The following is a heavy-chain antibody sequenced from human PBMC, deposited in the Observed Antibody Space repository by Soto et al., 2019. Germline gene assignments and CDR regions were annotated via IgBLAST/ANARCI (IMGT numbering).Heavy chain of an antibody. V-gene: IGHV3-30*18. CDR3: AKVLQYQLLRPGLFDY. CDR1: GFTFSSYG. J-gene: IGHJ4*02. Sequence: QVQLVESGGGVVQPGRSLRLSCAASGFTFSSYGMHWVRQAPGKGLEWVAVISYDGSNKYYADSVKGRFTISRDNSKNTLYLQMNSLRAEDTAVYYCAKVLQYQLLRPGLFDYWGQGTLVTVSS. D-gene: IGHD2-2*01. CDR2: ISYDGSNK.